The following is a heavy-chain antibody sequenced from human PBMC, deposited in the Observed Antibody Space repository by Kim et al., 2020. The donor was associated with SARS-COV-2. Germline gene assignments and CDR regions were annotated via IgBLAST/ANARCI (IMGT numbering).Heavy chain of an antibody. J-gene: IGHJ6*03. Sequence: YADSVKGRFTISRDNAKNSLYLQMSSLRAEDTAVYYCILQQLDKSGYMDVWGKGTTVTVSS. CDR3: ILQQLDKSGYMDV. V-gene: IGHV3-21*01. D-gene: IGHD6-13*01.